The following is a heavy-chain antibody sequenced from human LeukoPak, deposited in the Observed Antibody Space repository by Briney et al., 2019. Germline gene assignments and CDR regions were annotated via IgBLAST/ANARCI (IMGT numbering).Heavy chain of an antibody. CDR3: AKDRQGGSPPVRSDLNY. J-gene: IGHJ4*02. V-gene: IGHV3-9*01. Sequence: HPGGSLRLSCVVSGFTFDNFAMHWVRQTPGKGLEWVSRICWNNTSPNYADSVKARFTISRDNPKNSLYLQMNNLRPDDTAVYYCAKDRQGGSPPVRSDLNYWGQGTLVTV. D-gene: IGHD3-16*01. CDR2: ICWNNTSP. CDR1: GFTFDNFA.